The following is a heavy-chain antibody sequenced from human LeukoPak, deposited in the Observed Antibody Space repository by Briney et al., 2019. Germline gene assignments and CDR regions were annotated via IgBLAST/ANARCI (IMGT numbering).Heavy chain of an antibody. CDR1: GFSFRSYW. V-gene: IGHV3-74*01. J-gene: IGHJ4*02. CDR3: VRSGYYFDSSGYYMADY. D-gene: IGHD3-22*01. Sequence: GGSLRLSCAASGFSFRSYWMHWVRQLPGKGLVWVSRISSDGNTTGYADSVKGRFTISRDNAKNTLFLQMNSLRAEDTAVYYCVRSGYYFDSSGYYMADYWGQGTLVTISS. CDR2: ISSDGNTT.